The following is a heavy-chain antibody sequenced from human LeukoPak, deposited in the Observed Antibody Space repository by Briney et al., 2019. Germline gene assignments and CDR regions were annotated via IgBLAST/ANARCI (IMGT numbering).Heavy chain of an antibody. CDR1: GFTFSSYG. CDR2: IWYDGSNK. CDR3: ARSHSITSPNLPNY. V-gene: IGHV3-33*01. Sequence: GGSLRLSCAASGFTFSSYGMHWVRQAPGKGLEWVAVIWYDGSNKYYADSVKGRFTISRDNSKNTLYLQMNSLRAEDTAVYYCARSHSITSPNLPNYWGQGTLVTVSS. D-gene: IGHD3-10*01. J-gene: IGHJ4*02.